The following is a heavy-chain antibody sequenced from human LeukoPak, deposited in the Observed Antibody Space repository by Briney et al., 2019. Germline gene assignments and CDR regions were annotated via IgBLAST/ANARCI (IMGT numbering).Heavy chain of an antibody. Sequence: GGSLRLSCEGSGFTFRTYWMTWVRQAPGKGLEWVANIKQDGSERYYVDSVKGRFTISRDNAQNSLYLQMNSLRAEDTAVYYCARPRDSGWSKTWDYWGQGTLVTVSS. CDR1: GFTFRTYW. D-gene: IGHD6-13*01. CDR2: IKQDGSER. J-gene: IGHJ4*02. V-gene: IGHV3-7*03. CDR3: ARPRDSGWSKTWDY.